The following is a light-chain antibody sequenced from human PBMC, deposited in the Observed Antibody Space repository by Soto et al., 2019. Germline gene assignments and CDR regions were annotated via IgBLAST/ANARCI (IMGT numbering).Light chain of an antibody. Sequence: EIVLAQSPATLSSFPGDRVTLSCRASQSVSSSYLAWYQQKPGQAPRLLIYGAASRATGIPDRFSGSGSGTDFTLTISRLEPEDFAAYYCQQYGSSPWTFGQGTKVDIK. V-gene: IGKV3-20*01. J-gene: IGKJ1*01. CDR1: QSVSSSY. CDR3: QQYGSSPWT. CDR2: GAA.